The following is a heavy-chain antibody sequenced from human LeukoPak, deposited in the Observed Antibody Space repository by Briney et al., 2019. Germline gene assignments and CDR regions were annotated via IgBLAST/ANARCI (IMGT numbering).Heavy chain of an antibody. CDR1: GYSFTSYW. CDR3: ARKNPTALRNNWFDP. CDR2: IYPGDSDT. Sequence: RGESLKISCKGSGYSFTSYWIGWVRQMPGKGLEWMGIIYPGDSDTRYSPSFQGQVTISADKSISTAYLQWSSLKASDTAIYYCARKNPTALRNNWFDPWGQGTLVTVPS. D-gene: IGHD5-18*01. J-gene: IGHJ5*02. V-gene: IGHV5-51*01.